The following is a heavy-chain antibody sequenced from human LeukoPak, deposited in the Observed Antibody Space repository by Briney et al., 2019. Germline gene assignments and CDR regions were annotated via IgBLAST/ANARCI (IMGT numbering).Heavy chain of an antibody. CDR3: ARRLSAAREYSSSSISDY. J-gene: IGHJ4*02. Sequence: GGSLRLSCAASGFTFSSYSMNWVRQAPGKGLEWVSSISSSSSYIYYADSVKGRFTISRDNAKNSLYLQMNSLRAEDTAVYYCARRLSAAREYSSSSISDYWGQGTLVTVSS. CDR2: ISSSSSYI. V-gene: IGHV3-21*01. D-gene: IGHD6-6*01. CDR1: GFTFSSYS.